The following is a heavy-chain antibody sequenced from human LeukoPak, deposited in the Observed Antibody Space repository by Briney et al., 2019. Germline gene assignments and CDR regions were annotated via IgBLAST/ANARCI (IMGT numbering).Heavy chain of an antibody. V-gene: IGHV3-23*01. CDR3: AKDLRHYYGSGSYYND. J-gene: IGHJ4*02. Sequence: GGSLRLSCAASGFTFSSCAMTWVRQAPGKGLEWVSAISGSGGSTYYADSVKGRFTISRDNSKNTLYLQMNSLRAEDTAVYYCAKDLRHYYGSGSYYNDWGQGTLVTVSS. D-gene: IGHD3-10*01. CDR1: GFTFSSCA. CDR2: ISGSGGST.